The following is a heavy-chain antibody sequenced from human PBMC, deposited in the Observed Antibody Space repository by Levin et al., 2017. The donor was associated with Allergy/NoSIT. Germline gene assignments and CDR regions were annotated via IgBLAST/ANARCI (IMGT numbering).Heavy chain of an antibody. CDR1: GFTLGNYW. CDR3: ARDPGGYDD. CDR2: MRQDGGEI. V-gene: IGHV3-7*01. J-gene: IGHJ4*02. D-gene: IGHD4-23*01. Sequence: LSLTCVASGFTLGNYWMTWVRQAPGKGLEWVASMRQDGGEIHYVESVKGRFTIFRDNAKNALYLQMNNLRVEDTAVYYCARDPGGYDDWGQGTLVT.